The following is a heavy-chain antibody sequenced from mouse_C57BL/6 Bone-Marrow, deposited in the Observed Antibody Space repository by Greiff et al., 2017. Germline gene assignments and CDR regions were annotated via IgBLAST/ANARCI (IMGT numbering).Heavy chain of an antibody. V-gene: IGHV14-3*01. J-gene: IGHJ2*01. CDR1: GFNFKNTY. CDR3: ARNYGGFDY. D-gene: IGHD1-1*01. CDR2: IDPANGNT. Sequence: VQLQQSVAELVRPGASVKLSCTASGFNFKNTYMHWVKQRPEQGLEWIGRIDPANGNTKYTPKFQGKATITADTSSNTAYLQLSSLTSEDTAIYYCARNYGGFDYWGQGTTLTVSS.